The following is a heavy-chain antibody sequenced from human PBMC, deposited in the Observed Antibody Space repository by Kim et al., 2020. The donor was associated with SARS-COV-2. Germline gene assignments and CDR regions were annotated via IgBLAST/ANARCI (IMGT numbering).Heavy chain of an antibody. D-gene: IGHD2-21*01. J-gene: IGHJ4*02. V-gene: IGHV3-11*06. Sequence: TISRDNAKNSLYLQMNSLRAEDTAVYYCARGGVVPGGYWGQGTLVTVSS. CDR3: ARGGVVPGGY.